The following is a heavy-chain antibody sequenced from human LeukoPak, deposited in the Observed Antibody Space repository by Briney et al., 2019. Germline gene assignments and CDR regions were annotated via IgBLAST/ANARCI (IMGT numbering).Heavy chain of an antibody. V-gene: IGHV3-15*01. CDR2: IKSKTDGGTT. J-gene: IGHJ4*02. Sequence: GGSLRLSCAASGFTFSNAWMSWVRQAPGKGLEWVGRIKSKTDGGTTDYAAPVKGRFTISRDDSKNTLYLQVNSLKTEDTAVYYCTTKRELAAAGTLDYWGQGTLVTVSS. D-gene: IGHD6-13*01. CDR1: GFTFSNAW. CDR3: TTKRELAAAGTLDY.